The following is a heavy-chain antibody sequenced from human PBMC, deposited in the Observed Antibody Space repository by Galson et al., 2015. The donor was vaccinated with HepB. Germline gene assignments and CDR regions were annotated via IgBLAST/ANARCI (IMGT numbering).Heavy chain of an antibody. V-gene: IGHV3-23*01. D-gene: IGHD6-13*01. CDR3: AKARADSTSWYAFYV. J-gene: IGHJ3*01. Sequence: SLRLSCAASGFTFSTSAMSWVRQAPGKVPEWVSSISAGGGSTYYADSVKGRFTISRDNSKNTLFPQMNTLRAEDTAVYYCAKARADSTSWYAFYVWGQGTMVTVSS. CDR2: ISAGGGST. CDR1: GFTFSTSA.